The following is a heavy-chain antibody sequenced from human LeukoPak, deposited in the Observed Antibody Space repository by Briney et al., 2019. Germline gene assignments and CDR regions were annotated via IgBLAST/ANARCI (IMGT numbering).Heavy chain of an antibody. CDR3: AKGVDYCSGGSCPADY. Sequence: GGSLRLSCAASGFTFSNYGIHWVRQAPGKGLEWVAVISYDGNNKYYADSVKGRFTISRDNSKNTLFLQMNSLRAEDTAVYYCAKGVDYCSGGSCPADYWGPGTLVTVSS. J-gene: IGHJ4*02. CDR1: GFTFSNYG. D-gene: IGHD2-15*01. V-gene: IGHV3-30*18. CDR2: ISYDGNNK.